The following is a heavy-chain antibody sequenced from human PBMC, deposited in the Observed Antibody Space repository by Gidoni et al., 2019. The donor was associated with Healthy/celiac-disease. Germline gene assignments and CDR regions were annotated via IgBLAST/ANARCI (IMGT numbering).Heavy chain of an antibody. J-gene: IGHJ4*02. V-gene: IGHV3-30-3*01. D-gene: IGHD6-13*01. CDR2: ISYDGSNK. CDR3: ARVAAAAGNYYFDY. CDR1: GFTFSSYA. Sequence: QVQLVESGGGVVQPGRSLRLSCAASGFTFSSYAMHWVRQAPGKGLEWVAVISYDGSNKYYADSVKGRFTISRDNSKNTLYLQMNSLRAEDTAVYYCARVAAAAGNYYFDYWGQGTLVTVSS.